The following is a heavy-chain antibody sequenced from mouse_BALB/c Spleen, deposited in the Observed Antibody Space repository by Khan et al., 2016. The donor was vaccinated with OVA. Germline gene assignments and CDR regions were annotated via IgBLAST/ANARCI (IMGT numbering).Heavy chain of an antibody. V-gene: IGHV3-6*02. Sequence: VQLQQSGPGLVKPSQSLSLTCSVTGYSITNGYFWNWIRQFPGNNLEWMGYIRYDGNTNYNPSLKNRISITRDPSKNQFFLNLNSVTPGDTATYYGARGGSSAPAWFTYWGQGTLVTVSA. CDR3: ARGGSSAPAWFTY. J-gene: IGHJ3*01. CDR1: GYSITNGYF. CDR2: IRYDGNT. D-gene: IGHD6-1*01.